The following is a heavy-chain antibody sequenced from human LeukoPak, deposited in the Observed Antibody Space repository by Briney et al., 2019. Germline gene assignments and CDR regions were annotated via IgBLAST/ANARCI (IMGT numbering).Heavy chain of an antibody. V-gene: IGHV1-3*01. CDR2: INAGNGNT. J-gene: IGHJ6*02. D-gene: IGHD6-13*01. CDR3: ARDDIAAAGTDYYYYYGMDV. Sequence: ASVTVSCTASGYTFTSYAMHWVRQAPGRRLEWMGWINAGNGNTKYSQKFQGRVTITRDTSASTAYMELSSLRSEDTAVYYCARDDIAAAGTDYYYYYGMDVWGQGTMVTVSS. CDR1: GYTFTSYA.